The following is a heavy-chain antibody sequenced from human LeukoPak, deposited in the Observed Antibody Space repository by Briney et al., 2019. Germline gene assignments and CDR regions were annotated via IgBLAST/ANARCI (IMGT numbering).Heavy chain of an antibody. Sequence: SQTLSLTCTVSGGYINSGNYYWNWIRQPAGKGLEWIGRIYISGAINHNPSLKSRVTISVDTSKKQFSLKLTSVTAADTAVYYCASGGVGARPDWGQGTLVIVSS. CDR3: ASGGVGARPD. CDR1: GGYINSGNYY. V-gene: IGHV4-61*02. D-gene: IGHD1-26*01. J-gene: IGHJ4*02. CDR2: IYISGAI.